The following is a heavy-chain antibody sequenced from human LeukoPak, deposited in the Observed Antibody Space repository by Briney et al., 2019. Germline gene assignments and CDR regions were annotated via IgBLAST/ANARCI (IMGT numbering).Heavy chain of an antibody. CDR2: ISGSGRST. V-gene: IGHV3-23*01. J-gene: IGHJ6*02. Sequence: RRSLRLSCAVSGFTFSSYAMSCVRQAPGEGLEWVSAISGSGRSTYYADSVKGRFTISRDNSKNTLYLQMNSLRAEDTAVYYCAKFVGRPYYYGMDVWGQGTTVTVSS. CDR3: AKFVGRPYYYGMDV. D-gene: IGHD2-15*01. CDR1: GFTFSSYA.